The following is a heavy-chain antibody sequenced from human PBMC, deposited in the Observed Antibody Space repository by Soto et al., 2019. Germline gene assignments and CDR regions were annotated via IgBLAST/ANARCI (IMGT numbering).Heavy chain of an antibody. V-gene: IGHV1-69*02. CDR3: ARVYGDYVWYFDL. D-gene: IGHD4-17*01. Sequence: SVKVSCKASGGTFSSYTISWVRQAPGQGLEWMGRIIPILGIANYAQKFQGRVTITADKSTSTAYMELSSLRSEDTAVYYRARVYGDYVWYFDLWGRGTLVTVSS. J-gene: IGHJ2*01. CDR1: GGTFSSYT. CDR2: IIPILGIA.